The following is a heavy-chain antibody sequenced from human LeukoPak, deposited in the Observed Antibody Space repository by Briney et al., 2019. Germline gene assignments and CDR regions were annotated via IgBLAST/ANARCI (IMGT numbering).Heavy chain of an antibody. J-gene: IGHJ4*02. V-gene: IGHV4-34*01. CDR2: INHSGST. CDR3: ARGPPYYYGWGRGFDY. D-gene: IGHD3-10*01. CDR1: GGSSSGYY. Sequence: SETLSLTCAVYGGSSSGYYWSWIRKPPGKGLEWIGEINHSGSTNYNPSLRSRVTISVDTSKNQFSLKLSSVTAADTAVYYCARGPPYYYGWGRGFDYWGQGTLVTVSS.